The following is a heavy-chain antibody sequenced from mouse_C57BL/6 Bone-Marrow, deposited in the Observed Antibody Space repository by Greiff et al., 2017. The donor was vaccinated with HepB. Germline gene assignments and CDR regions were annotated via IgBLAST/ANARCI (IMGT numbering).Heavy chain of an antibody. V-gene: IGHV1-81*01. CDR1: GYTFTSYG. J-gene: IGHJ3*01. Sequence: QVQLKQSGAELARPGASVKLSCKASGYTFTSYGISWVKQRTGQGLEWIGEIYPRSGNTYYNEKFKGKATLTADKSSSTAYMELRSLTSEDSAVYFCAGLFFFFPYWGQGTLVTVSA. CDR3: AGLFFFFPY. D-gene: IGHD6-1*01. CDR2: IYPRSGNT.